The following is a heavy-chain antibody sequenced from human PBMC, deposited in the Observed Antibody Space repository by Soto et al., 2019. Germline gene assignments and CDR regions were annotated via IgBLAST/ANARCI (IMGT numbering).Heavy chain of an antibody. CDR3: AKDGDDFWSGLERYYYYYMDV. V-gene: IGHV3-30*18. J-gene: IGHJ6*03. Sequence: GGSLRLSCAASGFTFSSYGMHWVRQAPGKGLEWVAVISYDGSNKYYADSVKGRFTISRDNSKNTLYLQMNSLRAEDTDVYYCAKDGDDFWSGLERYYYYYMDVWGKGTTVTVSS. CDR2: ISYDGSNK. CDR1: GFTFSSYG. D-gene: IGHD3-3*01.